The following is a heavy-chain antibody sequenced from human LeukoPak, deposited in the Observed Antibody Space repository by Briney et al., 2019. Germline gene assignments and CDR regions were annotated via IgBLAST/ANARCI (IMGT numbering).Heavy chain of an antibody. Sequence: GGSLRLSYAASGFTFDDYAMHWVRQAPGKGLEWVSLISWDGGSTYYADSVKGRFTISRDNSKNSLYLQMNSLRAEDTALYYCAKDGAFRDSGSYQGLDYWGQGTLVTVSS. CDR1: GFTFDDYA. J-gene: IGHJ4*02. CDR2: ISWDGGST. V-gene: IGHV3-43D*03. CDR3: AKDGAFRDSGSYQGLDY. D-gene: IGHD1-26*01.